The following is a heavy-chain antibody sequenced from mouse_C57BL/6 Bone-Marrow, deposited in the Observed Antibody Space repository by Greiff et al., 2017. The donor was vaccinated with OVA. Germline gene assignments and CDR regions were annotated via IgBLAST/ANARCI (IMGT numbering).Heavy chain of an antibody. CDR1: GFNIKDDY. CDR3: TLSELYYFDY. Sequence: VQLKESGAELVRPGASVKLSCTASGFNIKDDYMHWVKQRPEQGLEWIGWIDPENGDTEYASKFQGKATITADTSSNTAYLQLSSLTSEDTAVYYWTLSELYYFDYWGQGTTLTVSS. CDR2: IDPENGDT. J-gene: IGHJ2*01. V-gene: IGHV14-4*01. D-gene: IGHD4-1*01.